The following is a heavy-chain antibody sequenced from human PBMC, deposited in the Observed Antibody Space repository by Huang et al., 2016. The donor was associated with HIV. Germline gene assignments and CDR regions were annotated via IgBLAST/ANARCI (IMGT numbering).Heavy chain of an antibody. CDR3: ARALLLFGLGSPLDF. V-gene: IGHV1-46*04. D-gene: IGHD3-10*01. CDR2: INPMGASP. J-gene: IGHJ4*02. CDR1: GYTFTTYH. Sequence: QVQLVQSGAEVKTPGASVKISCKASGYTFTTYHMHWVRPAPGQCLEWKGLINPMGASPRYAQTLQGRFTMTSDACTSTGYMELSSLTPEDTAVYYCARALLLFGLGSPLDFWGQGSLVTVSS.